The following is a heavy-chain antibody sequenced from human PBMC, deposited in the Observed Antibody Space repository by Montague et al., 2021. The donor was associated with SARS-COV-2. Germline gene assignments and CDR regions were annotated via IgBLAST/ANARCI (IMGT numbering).Heavy chain of an antibody. CDR3: TRGPVFSNSWYSLPTLDQRPSWYFDL. D-gene: IGHD6-13*01. V-gene: IGHV4-34*01. J-gene: IGHJ2*01. CDR2: INHSGRT. Sequence: EILSLTCAVYGVSFSGYYWSWIRQAPGKGLEWIGEINHSGRTXXXPSXXXRVTISVDTSTNQFSLNLNSVTAADTAVYYCTRGPVFSNSWYSLPTLDQRPSWYFDLWGRGTQVIVSS. CDR1: GVSFSGYY.